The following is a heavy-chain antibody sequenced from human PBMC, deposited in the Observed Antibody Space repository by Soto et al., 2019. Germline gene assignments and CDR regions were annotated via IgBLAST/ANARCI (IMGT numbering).Heavy chain of an antibody. Sequence: EVQLVESGGGLVQPGGSLRLSCTVSGFTLRNYYMHWARQAPGKGLVWVSHINGDGSTTNYADSVKGRFTISRDNAKNTLYLQMNSLRVEDTAVYYCARGGLPAALDIWGEGTMVPVSS. CDR1: GFTLRNYY. CDR2: INGDGSTT. CDR3: ARGGLPAALDI. J-gene: IGHJ3*02. V-gene: IGHV3-74*01. D-gene: IGHD3-16*01.